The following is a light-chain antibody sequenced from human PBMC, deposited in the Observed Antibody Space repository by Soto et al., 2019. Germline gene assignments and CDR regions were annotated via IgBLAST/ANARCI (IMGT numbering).Light chain of an antibody. CDR3: QQAHSCPIT. J-gene: IGKJ5*01. V-gene: IGKV1D-12*01. CDR1: QGISSW. Sequence: DIQMTQSPSSMSASVGDRVTITCRASQGISSWLAWYQQKPGNAPKLLIYGASSLQSGVPSRFSGSGSGTDFSLTISSLQPEDFATYFCQQAHSCPITFGQGTRLEIK. CDR2: GAS.